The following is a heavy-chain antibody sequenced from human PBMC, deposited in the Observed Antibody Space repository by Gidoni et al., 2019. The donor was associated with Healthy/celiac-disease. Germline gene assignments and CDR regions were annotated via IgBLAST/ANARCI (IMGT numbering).Heavy chain of an antibody. D-gene: IGHD3-3*01. CDR3: ARTTSRFLEWLPCFDY. V-gene: IGHV4-39*01. J-gene: IGHJ4*02. CDR2: IYYSGST. CDR1: GGSISSSSYS. Sequence: QLQLQESGPGLVKPSETLSLTCTVSGGSISSSSYSWGWIRQPPGKGLEWIGSIYYSGSTYYNPSLKSRVTISVDTSKNQFSLKLSSVTAADTAVYYCARTTSRFLEWLPCFDYWGQGTLVTVSS.